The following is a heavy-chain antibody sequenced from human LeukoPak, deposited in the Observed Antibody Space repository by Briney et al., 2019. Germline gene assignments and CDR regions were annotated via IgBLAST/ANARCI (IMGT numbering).Heavy chain of an antibody. J-gene: IGHJ1*01. CDR2: ISYDESKI. V-gene: IGHV3-30*03. D-gene: IGHD6-25*01. CDR1: GCSFTNYA. CDR3: ARRPVAAEYFQH. Sequence: PGGSQRLSCTGSGCSFTNYAMHWVRQAPGEGLEWVAVISYDESKIYYADSVKGRFTISRDLSTNTLYLQMNSLTTEDTAMYFCARRPVAAEYFQHWGQGTLVTVSS.